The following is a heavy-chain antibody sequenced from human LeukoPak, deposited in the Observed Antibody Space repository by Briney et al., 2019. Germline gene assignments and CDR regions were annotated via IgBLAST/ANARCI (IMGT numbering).Heavy chain of an antibody. CDR2: ISSSGDRT. Sequence: PGGSLRLSCAASGFTFSSYAMSWVRQAPGKGLEWVSGISSSGDRTYYADPVRGRFTISRDNAKNSLYLQMNSLRAEDTAVYYCARDSLTMIVGRQKRGLDYWGQGTLVTVSS. D-gene: IGHD3-22*01. V-gene: IGHV3-23*01. J-gene: IGHJ4*02. CDR3: ARDSLTMIVGRQKRGLDY. CDR1: GFTFSSYA.